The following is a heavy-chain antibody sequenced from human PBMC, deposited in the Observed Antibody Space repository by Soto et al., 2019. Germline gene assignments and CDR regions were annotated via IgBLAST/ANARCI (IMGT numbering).Heavy chain of an antibody. J-gene: IGHJ4*02. D-gene: IGHD6-19*01. CDR3: ARDFGSGWDLFDY. CDR1: GFTFSSYW. CDR2: INSDGSST. Sequence: GSLRLSCAASGFTFSSYWMHWVRQAPGKGLVWVSRINSDGSSTSYADSVKGRFTISRDNAKNTLYLQMNSLRAEDTAVYYCARDFGSGWDLFDYWGQGTLVTVS. V-gene: IGHV3-74*01.